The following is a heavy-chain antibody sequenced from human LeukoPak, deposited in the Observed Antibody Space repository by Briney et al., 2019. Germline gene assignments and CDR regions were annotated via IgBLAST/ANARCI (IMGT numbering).Heavy chain of an antibody. D-gene: IGHD1-14*01. CDR1: GFTLLNDA. Sequence: GGALILSCSASGFTLLNDAIDSVRQAPGKGVEYVQPFSCSGGPTYYANSVKGRFAMSRDNSKNTLYLQMNSVRADDTAVYYRARETPGARVFDSWGQGTLVTVSS. CDR2: FSCSGGPT. V-gene: IGHV3-64*04. CDR3: ARETPGARVFDS. J-gene: IGHJ4*02.